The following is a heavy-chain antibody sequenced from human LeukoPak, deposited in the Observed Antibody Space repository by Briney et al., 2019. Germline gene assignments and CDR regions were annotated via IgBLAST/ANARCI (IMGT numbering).Heavy chain of an antibody. Sequence: SVTLSLTCAVYGGSFSGYYWSWIRQPPGKGLEWIGEINHSGSTNYNPSLKSRVTISVDTSKNQFSLKLSSVTAADTAVYYCARGRYYDYVWGSYRYNWFDPWGQGTLVTVSS. V-gene: IGHV4-34*01. CDR1: GGSFSGYY. CDR2: INHSGST. D-gene: IGHD3-16*02. J-gene: IGHJ5*02. CDR3: ARGRYYDYVWGSYRYNWFDP.